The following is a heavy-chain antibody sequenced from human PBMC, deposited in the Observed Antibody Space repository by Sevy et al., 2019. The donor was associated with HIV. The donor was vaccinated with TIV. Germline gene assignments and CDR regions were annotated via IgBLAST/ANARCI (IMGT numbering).Heavy chain of an antibody. Sequence: ASVKVSCKVSGYTLTELSMHWVRQAPGKGLEWMGGFDPEDGKTIYAQKFQGRVTMTEDTSTDTAYMELSSLRSEDTAVDYCATVGPNSSGYYRYAFDIWGQGTMVTVSS. CDR2: FDPEDGKT. CDR3: ATVGPNSSGYYRYAFDI. V-gene: IGHV1-24*01. D-gene: IGHD3-22*01. J-gene: IGHJ3*02. CDR1: GYTLTELS.